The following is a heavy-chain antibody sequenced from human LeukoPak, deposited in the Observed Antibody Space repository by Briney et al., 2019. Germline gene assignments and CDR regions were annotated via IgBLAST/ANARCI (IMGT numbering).Heavy chain of an antibody. CDR2: MNPNSGNT. CDR3: ARGRRKRWLRWYYYYYMDV. CDR1: GYTFTSYD. Sequence: ASVKVSCKASGYTFTSYDINWVRQATGQGLEWMGWMNPNSGNTGYAQKFHGRVTKTRNTSISTAYMELSSLRSEDTAVYYCARGRRKRWLRWYYYYYMDVWGKGTTVTVSS. J-gene: IGHJ6*03. D-gene: IGHD5-24*01. V-gene: IGHV1-8*01.